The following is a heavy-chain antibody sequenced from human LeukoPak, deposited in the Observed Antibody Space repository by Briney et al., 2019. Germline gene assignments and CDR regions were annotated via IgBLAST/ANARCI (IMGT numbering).Heavy chain of an antibody. CDR3: ARAAYCGGDCYYHFDY. CDR1: GVSISSYY. CDR2: LYYSGNT. V-gene: IGHV4-59*01. Sequence: SETLSLTCTVSGVSISSYYWHWIRQPPGKGLEWIGYLYYSGNTYYNPSLKSRVTMSVDTSKNQFSLKLSSVTAADTAVYFCARAAYCGGDCYYHFDYWGQGTLVTVSS. J-gene: IGHJ4*02. D-gene: IGHD2-21*02.